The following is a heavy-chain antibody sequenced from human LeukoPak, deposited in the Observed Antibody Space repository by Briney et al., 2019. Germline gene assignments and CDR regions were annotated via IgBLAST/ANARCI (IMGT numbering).Heavy chain of an antibody. Sequence: GGSLRLSCAASGFTFSSYAMSWVRQAPGKGLEWVSAISGSGGSTYSADSVRGGFTISRDTSKSTQYLHIRTLRAEDTAVYYCAKIGSSGLPANFDYWGQGTLVTVSS. D-gene: IGHD3-22*01. V-gene: IGHV3-23*01. J-gene: IGHJ4*02. CDR2: ISGSGGST. CDR1: GFTFSSYA. CDR3: AKIGSSGLPANFDY.